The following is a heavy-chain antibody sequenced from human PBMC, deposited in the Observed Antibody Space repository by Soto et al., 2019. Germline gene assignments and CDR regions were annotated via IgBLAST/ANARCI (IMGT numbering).Heavy chain of an antibody. CDR2: TYYRSKWLT. Sequence: KQSQTLSITCAISGDSVSSNSANWNWIRQSPSRGLEWLGRTYYRSKWLTDYALSVNSPMTNNPDTSKNQSSLQLNSVTPEDKAVYYCAREQSATDCWGQGTLVTVSS. J-gene: IGHJ4*02. CDR1: GDSVSSNSAN. D-gene: IGHD1-1*01. CDR3: AREQSATDC. V-gene: IGHV6-1*01.